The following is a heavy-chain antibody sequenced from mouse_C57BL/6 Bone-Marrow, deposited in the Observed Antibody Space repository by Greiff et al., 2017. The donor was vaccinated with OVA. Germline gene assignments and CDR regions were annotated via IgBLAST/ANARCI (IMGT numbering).Heavy chain of an antibody. J-gene: IGHJ2*01. Sequence: EVKLVESGGGLVKPGGSLKLSCAASGFTFSSYAMSWVRQTPEKRLEWVATISDGGSYTYYPDNVKGRFTISRDNAKNNLYLQMSHLKSEDTAMYYCARGGFYSKFDYWGQGTTLTVSS. D-gene: IGHD2-5*01. V-gene: IGHV5-4*03. CDR3: ARGGFYSKFDY. CDR1: GFTFSSYA. CDR2: ISDGGSYT.